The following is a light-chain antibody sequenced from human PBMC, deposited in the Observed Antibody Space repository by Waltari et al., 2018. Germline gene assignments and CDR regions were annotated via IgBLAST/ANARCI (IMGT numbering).Light chain of an antibody. CDR3: CSYAGTYTFV. V-gene: IGLV2-11*01. CDR1: SSDVGDYDF. J-gene: IGLJ6*01. Sequence: QSALTQPRSVSGSPGQSVTISCTGTSSDVGDYDFVSWYQQYPGKAPKLMIYDVSKRPSGAPGRFSGSKSGNTASLTISGLQAEDEADYYCCSYAGTYTFVFGSGTKVTVL. CDR2: DVS.